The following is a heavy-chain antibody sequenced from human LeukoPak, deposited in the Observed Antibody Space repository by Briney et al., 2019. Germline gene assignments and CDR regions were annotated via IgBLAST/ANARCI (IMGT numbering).Heavy chain of an antibody. D-gene: IGHD5-24*01. J-gene: IGHJ4*02. V-gene: IGHV3-21*01. CDR2: ITDGGSYI. Sequence: GRSLRLSWAASGFIFTTDSMDWVRQAPGKGLEWVSSITDGGSYIYYADSVKGRFTISRDNAKNSLYLQMNSLRAEDTAVYYCAKEYNGYNGVFDYWGQGTLVTVSS. CDR3: AKEYNGYNGVFDY. CDR1: GFIFTTDS.